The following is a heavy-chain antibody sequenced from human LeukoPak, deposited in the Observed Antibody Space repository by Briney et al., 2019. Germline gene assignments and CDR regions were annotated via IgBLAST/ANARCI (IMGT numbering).Heavy chain of an antibody. CDR3: ATGVLTPGLFDY. CDR2: FDPEDGET. J-gene: IGHJ4*02. CDR1: GYTLTELS. V-gene: IGHV1-24*01. Sequence: GASVKVSCKVSGYTLTELSMHWVRQAPGKGLEWMGGFDPEDGETIYAQKFQGRVTMTEDTSTDTAYMVLSSLRSEDTAVYYCATGVLTPGLFDYWGQGTLVTVSS. D-gene: IGHD3-10*02.